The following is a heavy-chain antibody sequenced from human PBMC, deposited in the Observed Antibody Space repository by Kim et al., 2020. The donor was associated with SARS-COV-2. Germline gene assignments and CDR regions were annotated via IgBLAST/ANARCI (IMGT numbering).Heavy chain of an antibody. D-gene: IGHD4-17*01. Sequence: ASVKVSCQASGYTFTSYGINWVRQAPGQGLEWMGWISTYNKNKDVAQKFQGRVTLTTDTSTNTAYMELGNLRSDDTAVYYCARKEYGDFVWPSDFWGQGTLATVSS. CDR2: ISTYNKNK. CDR3: ARKEYGDFVWPSDF. V-gene: IGHV1-18*04. CDR1: GYTFTSYG. J-gene: IGHJ4*02.